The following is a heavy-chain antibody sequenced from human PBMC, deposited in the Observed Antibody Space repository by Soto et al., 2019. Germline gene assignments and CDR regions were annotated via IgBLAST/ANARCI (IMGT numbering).Heavy chain of an antibody. CDR3: TRLRWLQPPTRPDQYYYGMDV. J-gene: IGHJ6*04. V-gene: IGHV4-34*01. CDR2: INPDASR. CDR1: GGPFNGFY. D-gene: IGHD3-10*01. Sequence: SETLSLTCGVFGGPFNGFYWTWIRQPPGKGLEWIGEINPDASRHYNPSLRSRLSLSADTSKNQFSLKLTSVTAADTAVYYCTRLRWLQPPTRPDQYYYGMDVWGAGTTVTVSS.